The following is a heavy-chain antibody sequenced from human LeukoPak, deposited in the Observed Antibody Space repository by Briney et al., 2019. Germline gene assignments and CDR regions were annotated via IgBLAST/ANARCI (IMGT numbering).Heavy chain of an antibody. CDR1: GYTFTGYY. CDR2: INPNTGGT. D-gene: IGHD3-22*01. J-gene: IGHJ4*02. V-gene: IGHV1-2*02. Sequence: ASVKVSCKTSGYTFTGYYMHWVRQAPGQGLEWMGWINPNTGGTNYAQNFQGRVTMTSDTSISTAYMELSSLRSDDTAMYYCARAPTIVVVFPPRLDFWGQGTLVTVSS. CDR3: ARAPTIVVVFPPRLDF.